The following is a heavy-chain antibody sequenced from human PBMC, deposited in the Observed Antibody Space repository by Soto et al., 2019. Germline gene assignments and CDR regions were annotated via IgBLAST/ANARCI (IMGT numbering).Heavy chain of an antibody. CDR3: AREVQVHTPAFVY. Sequence: QVQLVQSGAEMKKPGSSVKVSCQSSGGTFNTYAMNWVRQAPGQGPEWMGDISPMFGAANYAPKFQGRVTITADESTGTSYMQFGSLTSEDTALYFCAREVQVHTPAFVYWGQGTLVTVSS. CDR2: ISPMFGAA. V-gene: IGHV1-69*19. CDR1: GGTFNTYA. J-gene: IGHJ4*02. D-gene: IGHD3-10*01.